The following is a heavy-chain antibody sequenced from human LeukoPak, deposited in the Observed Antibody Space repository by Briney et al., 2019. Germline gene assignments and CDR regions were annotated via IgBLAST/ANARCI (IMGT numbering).Heavy chain of an antibody. J-gene: IGHJ4*02. CDR1: GYSISSGYY. CDR3: ARSSSTKRWLQSD. V-gene: IGHV4-38-2*01. Sequence: SETLSLTCAVSGYSISSGYYWGWIRQPPGKGLEWIGSIYHSGSTYYNPSLKSRVTISVDTSKNQFSLKLSSVTAADTAVYYCARSSSTKRWLQSDWGQGTLVTVSS. CDR2: IYHSGST. D-gene: IGHD5-24*01.